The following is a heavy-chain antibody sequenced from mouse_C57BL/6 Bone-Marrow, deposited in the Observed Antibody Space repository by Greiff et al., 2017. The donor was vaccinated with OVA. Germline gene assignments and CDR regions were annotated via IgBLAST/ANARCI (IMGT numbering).Heavy chain of an antibody. J-gene: IGHJ4*01. V-gene: IGHV1-15*01. D-gene: IGHD2-5*01. CDR3: TRGYSNYYAMDY. CDR1: GYTFTDYE. CDR2: IDPETGGT. Sequence: VKLQQSGAELVRPGASVTLSCKASGYTFTDYEMHWVKQTPVHGLEWIGAIDPETGGTAYNQKFKGKAILTADKYSSTAYMELRSLTSEGSAVYYCTRGYSNYYAMDYWGQGTSVTVSS.